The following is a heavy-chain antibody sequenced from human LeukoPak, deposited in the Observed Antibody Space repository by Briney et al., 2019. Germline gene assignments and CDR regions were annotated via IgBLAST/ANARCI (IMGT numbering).Heavy chain of an antibody. CDR2: INHSGST. CDR3: ARGGDIVVVVAATHRFDP. Sequence: PSETLSLTCAVYGGSFSGYYWSWIRQPPGKGLEWIGEINHSGSTNYNPSLKSRVTISVDTSKNQFSLKLSSVIAADTAVYYCARGGDIVVVVAATHRFDPWGQGTLVTVSS. J-gene: IGHJ5*02. CDR1: GGSFSGYY. V-gene: IGHV4-34*01. D-gene: IGHD2-15*01.